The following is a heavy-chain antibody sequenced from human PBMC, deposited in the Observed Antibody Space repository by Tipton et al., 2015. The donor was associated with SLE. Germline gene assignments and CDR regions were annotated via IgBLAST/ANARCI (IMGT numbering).Heavy chain of an antibody. CDR2: INQSGST. Sequence: TLSLTCAVSGYSIIGADYWGWIRQPPGKGLESLGSINQSGSTKYNPSLKSRVTISLDTSKNQFSLKLSSVTAADTAVYYCARVDYDGGDVDHWGQGTLVTVSS. D-gene: IGHD2-21*01. J-gene: IGHJ4*02. CDR3: ARVDYDGGDVDH. V-gene: IGHV4-38-2*01. CDR1: GYSIIGADY.